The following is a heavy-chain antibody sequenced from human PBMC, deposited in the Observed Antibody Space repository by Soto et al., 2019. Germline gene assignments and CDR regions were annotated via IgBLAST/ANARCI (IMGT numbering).Heavy chain of an antibody. J-gene: IGHJ4*02. CDR3: AKGYITMIVVVINSPFDY. D-gene: IGHD3-22*01. CDR1: GFTFSSYA. V-gene: IGHV3-23*01. Sequence: PGGSMGLSCAASGFTFSSYAMSWVRQAPGKGLEWVSAISGSGGSTYYADSVKGRFTISRDNSKNTLYLQMNSLRAEDTAVYYCAKGYITMIVVVINSPFDYWGQGTLVTVSS. CDR2: ISGSGGST.